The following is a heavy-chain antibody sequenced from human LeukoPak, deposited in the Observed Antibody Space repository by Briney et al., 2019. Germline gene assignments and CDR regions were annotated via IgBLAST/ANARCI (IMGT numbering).Heavy chain of an antibody. J-gene: IGHJ4*02. V-gene: IGHV4-4*02. CDR3: ARARRDGGGYRFDL. D-gene: IGHD3-22*01. Sequence: SETLSLTCAVSGGSISSSNWWSWVRQPPGKGLEWIGEIYHSGSTNYNPSLKSRVTISVDTSKNQLSLKLSSVTAADTAVYYCARARRDGGGYRFDLWGQGTQVTVSA. CDR1: GGSISSSNW. CDR2: IYHSGST.